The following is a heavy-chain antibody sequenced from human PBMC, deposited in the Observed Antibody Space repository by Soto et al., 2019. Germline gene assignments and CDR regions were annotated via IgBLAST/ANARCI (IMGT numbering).Heavy chain of an antibody. CDR2: ISSSGSTT. CDR3: VRSFRWVGDAFDI. Sequence: QVQLVESGGGLVKPGGSLRLSCAASGFTFSDYYMSWIRQASGKGLEWVSYISSSGSTTYYADSVKGRFTISRDNAKNSLYLQINSLRADDTDLYYCVRSFRWVGDAFDIWGQGTVVTVSS. V-gene: IGHV3-11*01. D-gene: IGHD3-10*01. J-gene: IGHJ3*02. CDR1: GFTFSDYY.